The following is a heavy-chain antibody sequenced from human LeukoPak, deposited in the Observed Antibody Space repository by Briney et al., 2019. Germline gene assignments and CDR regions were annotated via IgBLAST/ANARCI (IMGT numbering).Heavy chain of an antibody. Sequence: EASVKVSCKASGGTFSSYAISWVRQAPGQGLEWMGGIIPIFGTANYAQKFQGRVTITADESTSTAYMELSSLRSEDTAVYYCATVWRWLQFDGYWGQGTLVTVSS. V-gene: IGHV1-69*13. D-gene: IGHD5-24*01. J-gene: IGHJ4*02. CDR3: ATVWRWLQFDGY. CDR1: GGTFSSYA. CDR2: IIPIFGTA.